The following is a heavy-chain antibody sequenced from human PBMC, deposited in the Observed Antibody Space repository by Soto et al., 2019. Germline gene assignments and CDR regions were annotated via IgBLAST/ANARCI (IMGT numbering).Heavy chain of an antibody. D-gene: IGHD1-26*01. J-gene: IGHJ2*01. V-gene: IGHV1-18*04. Sequence: QGQLVQSGAEVKKPGASVNVSCKASGYTSSIYGISWVRQEPGQGLERMAWISGYNGNIKNAQKFQGRVTVATETTTTEAYMELRGVRSDGTAVYYCARDVSGGTYPWFFDLWGRGPLFTVSS. CDR3: ARDVSGGTYPWFFDL. CDR2: ISGYNGNI. CDR1: GYTSSIYG.